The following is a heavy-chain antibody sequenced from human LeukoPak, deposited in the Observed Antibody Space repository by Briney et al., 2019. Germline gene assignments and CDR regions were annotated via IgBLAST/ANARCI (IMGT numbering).Heavy chain of an antibody. CDR1: GGSLSGYY. D-gene: IGHD2-15*01. CDR2: INYSGNT. CDR3: ARRGTAYCRGGNCYSDKYFDY. J-gene: IGHJ4*02. V-gene: IGHV4-34*01. Sequence: PSETLSLTXAVYGGSLSGYYWTWIRQTPGKGLEWIGVINYSGNTNYNRSLKSRVTISADTSKNQFSLRLSSVTAADTAVYYCARRGTAYCRGGNCYSDKYFDYWGQGTQVTVSS.